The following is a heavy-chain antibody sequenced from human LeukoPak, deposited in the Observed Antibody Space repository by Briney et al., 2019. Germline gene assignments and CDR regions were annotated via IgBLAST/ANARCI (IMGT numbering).Heavy chain of an antibody. Sequence: PSETLSLTCTVSGGSISSYYWSWIRQPPGKGLEWIGYIYYSGSTNYNPSLKSRVTISVDTSKNQFSLKLSSVTAADTAVYYCARAVLRYGDYAFDYWGQGTLVTVSS. V-gene: IGHV4-59*01. D-gene: IGHD4-17*01. CDR3: ARAVLRYGDYAFDY. CDR2: IYYSGST. J-gene: IGHJ4*02. CDR1: GGSISSYY.